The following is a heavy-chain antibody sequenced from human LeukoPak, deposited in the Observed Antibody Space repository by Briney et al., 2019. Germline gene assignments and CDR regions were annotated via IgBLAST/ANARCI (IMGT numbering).Heavy chain of an antibody. D-gene: IGHD1-26*01. CDR3: ARDQVGAIRERDNTIYYYYGMDV. Sequence: SVKVSCKASGGTFSSYAISWVRQAPGQGLEWMGRIIPILGIANYAQKFQGRVTITADKSTSTAYMELSSLRSEDTAVYYCARDQVGAIRERDNTIYYYYGMDVWGQGTTVTVSS. J-gene: IGHJ6*02. CDR2: IIPILGIA. V-gene: IGHV1-69*04. CDR1: GGTFSSYA.